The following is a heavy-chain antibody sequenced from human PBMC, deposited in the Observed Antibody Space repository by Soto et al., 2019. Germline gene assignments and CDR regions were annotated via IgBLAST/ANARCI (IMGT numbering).Heavy chain of an antibody. V-gene: IGHV3-23*01. CDR1: GLIFSNYG. CDR2: ISSGGGYTT. CDR3: AKGGTREEYYFVY. J-gene: IGHJ4*02. Sequence: GSLRLSCAASGLIFSNYGMNWVRQAPGKGLEWVSSISSGGGYTTYYADSVKGRFTISRDNSKNTVYLQMNSLRAEDTAVYYCAKGGTREEYYFVYWGQGTLVTVSS. D-gene: IGHD3-16*01.